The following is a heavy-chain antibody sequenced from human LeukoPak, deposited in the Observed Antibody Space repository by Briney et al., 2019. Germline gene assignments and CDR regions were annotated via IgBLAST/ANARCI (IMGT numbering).Heavy chain of an antibody. J-gene: IGHJ4*02. CDR2: IYIGGNT. CDR3: ARDSPSTYYFDY. V-gene: IGHV3-53*01. D-gene: IGHD5/OR15-5a*01. Sequence: GVSLRLSCAASGFTVSSNYMSWVRQAPGKGLEWVSVIYIGGNTYYAESVKGRFTISRDTSKNTLYLQMNSLRADDTAVYYCARDSPSTYYFDYWGQGTLVTVSS. CDR1: GFTVSSNY.